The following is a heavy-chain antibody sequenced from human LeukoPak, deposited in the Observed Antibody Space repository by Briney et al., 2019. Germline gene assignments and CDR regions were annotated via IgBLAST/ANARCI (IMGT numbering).Heavy chain of an antibody. CDR2: ISGSGGRT. D-gene: IGHD6-19*01. Sequence: GGSLRLSCAASGFTFSSYAMIWVRQAPGKGPEWVSGISGSGGRTYYADSVKGRFTISRDNSKNTLSLQMNSLRAEDTAVYYCAQLCAGISVGSCFDCWGQGTLVTVSS. V-gene: IGHV3-23*01. J-gene: IGHJ4*02. CDR3: AQLCAGISVGSCFDC. CDR1: GFTFSSYA.